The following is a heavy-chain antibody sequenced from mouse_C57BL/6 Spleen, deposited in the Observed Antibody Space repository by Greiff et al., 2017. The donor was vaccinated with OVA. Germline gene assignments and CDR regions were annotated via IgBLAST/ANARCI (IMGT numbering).Heavy chain of an antibody. D-gene: IGHD2-5*01. CDR2: IDPSDSYT. Sequence: QVQLQQPGAELVMPGASVKLSCKASGYTFTSYWMHWVKQGPGQGLEWIGEIDPSDSYTNYNQKFKGKSTLTVDKSSSTAYMQLSSLTSEDSAVYYCARGDSNYVNFDVWGTGTTVTVSS. J-gene: IGHJ1*03. CDR3: ARGDSNYVNFDV. CDR1: GYTFTSYW. V-gene: IGHV1-69*01.